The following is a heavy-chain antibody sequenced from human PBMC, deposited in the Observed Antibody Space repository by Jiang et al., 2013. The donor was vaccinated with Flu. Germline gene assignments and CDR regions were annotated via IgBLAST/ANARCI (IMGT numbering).Heavy chain of an antibody. CDR1: GGTFSSYA. CDR3: ARDPSYYDSSGYYLN. J-gene: IGHJ4*02. V-gene: IGHV1-69*04. Sequence: GAEVKKPGSSVKVSCKASGGTFSSYAISWVRQAPGQGLEWMGRIIPILGIANYAQKFQGRVTITADKSTSTAYMELSSLRSEDTAVYYCARDPSYYDSSGYYLNWGQGTLVTVSS. D-gene: IGHD3-22*01. CDR2: IIPILGIA.